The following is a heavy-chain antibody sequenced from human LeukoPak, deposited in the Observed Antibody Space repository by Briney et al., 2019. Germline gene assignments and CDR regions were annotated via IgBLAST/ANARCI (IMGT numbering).Heavy chain of an antibody. CDR1: GHTFTGYY. Sequence: ASVKVSCKASGHTFTGYYMHWVRQAPGQGLEWMGIINPSGGSTSYAQKFQGRVTMTRDMSTSTVYMELSSLRSEDTAVYYCAREERDSSSWFRPHNWFDPWGQGTLVTVSS. J-gene: IGHJ5*02. CDR3: AREERDSSSWFRPHNWFDP. CDR2: INPSGGST. V-gene: IGHV1-46*01. D-gene: IGHD6-13*01.